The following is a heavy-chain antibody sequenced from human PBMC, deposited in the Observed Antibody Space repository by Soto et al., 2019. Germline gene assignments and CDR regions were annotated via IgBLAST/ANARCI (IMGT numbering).Heavy chain of an antibody. Sequence: EVQLLESGGGLVQPGGSLRLSCAASGFTFSSYAMSWVRQAPGKGLEWVSAISGSGGSTYYADSVKGRFTISRDNSKNTLYLQMNSLRAEDTAVYYCAKDRYCSGGSCYGSAFDIWGQGTMVTVSS. CDR1: GFTFSSYA. CDR3: AKDRYCSGGSCYGSAFDI. V-gene: IGHV3-23*01. CDR2: ISGSGGST. D-gene: IGHD2-15*01. J-gene: IGHJ3*02.